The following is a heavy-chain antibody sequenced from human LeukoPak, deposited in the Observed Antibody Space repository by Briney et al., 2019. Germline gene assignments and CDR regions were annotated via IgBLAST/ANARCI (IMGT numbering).Heavy chain of an antibody. V-gene: IGHV4-39*01. J-gene: IGHJ4*02. CDR3: ASGYDSSGYKLSDY. CDR1: GGSISSSSYY. D-gene: IGHD3-22*01. Sequence: SETLSLTCTVSGGSISSSSYYWGWIRQPPGKGLEWIGSIYYSGSTYYNPSLKSRVTTSVDTSKNQFSLKLSSVTAADTAVYYRASGYDSSGYKLSDYWGQGTLVTVSS. CDR2: IYYSGST.